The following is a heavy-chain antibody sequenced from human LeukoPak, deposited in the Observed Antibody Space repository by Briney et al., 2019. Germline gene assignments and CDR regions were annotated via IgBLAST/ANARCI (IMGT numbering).Heavy chain of an antibody. CDR2: IYTRGST. CDR3: AREGYCSGGSCYAGFFYYYYYMDV. V-gene: IGHV4-61*02. Sequence: SETLSLTCTDSGGSISSGSYYWSWIRQPAGKGLEWIGRIYTRGSTNYNPSLKSRVTISVDTSKNQFSLKLSSVTAADTAVYYCAREGYCSGGSCYAGFFYYYYYMDVWGKGTTVTLSS. J-gene: IGHJ6*03. CDR1: GGSISSGSYY. D-gene: IGHD2-15*01.